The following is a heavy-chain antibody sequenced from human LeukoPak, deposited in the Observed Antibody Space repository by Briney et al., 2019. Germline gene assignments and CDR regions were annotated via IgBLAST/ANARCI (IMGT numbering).Heavy chain of an antibody. CDR1: GGSFSGYY. CDR3: ASSLATDAFDI. V-gene: IGHV4-34*01. J-gene: IGHJ3*02. CDR2: INHSGST. Sequence: SETLSLTCAVYGGSFSGYYWSWIRQPPGKGLEWIGEINHSGSTNYNPSLKSRVTITVDTSKNQFSLKLSSVTAADTAVYYCASSLATDAFDIWGQGTMVTVSS.